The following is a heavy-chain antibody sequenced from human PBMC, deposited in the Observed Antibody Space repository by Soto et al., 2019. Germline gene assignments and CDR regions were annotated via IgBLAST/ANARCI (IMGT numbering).Heavy chain of an antibody. V-gene: IGHV4-31*03. J-gene: IGHJ5*02. CDR3: ASSDSSGEGLDP. CDR1: GGSISSGGYY. CDR2: IYYSGST. Sequence: SETLSLTCTVSGGSISSGGYYWSWIRQHPGKGLEWIGYIYYSGSTYYNPSLKSRVTISVDTSKNQFSLKLSSVTAADTAVYYCASSDSSGEGLDPWGQGTLVTVSS. D-gene: IGHD3-22*01.